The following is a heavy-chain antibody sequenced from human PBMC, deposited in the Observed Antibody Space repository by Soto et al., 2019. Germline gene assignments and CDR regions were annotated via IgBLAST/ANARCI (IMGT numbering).Heavy chain of an antibody. Sequence: QVQLQESGPGLVKPSQTLSLTCTVSGGSISSGDYYWSWIRQPPGKGLEWIGYIYYSGSTYYNPSLKSRVTISVDTSKNQFSLKLSSVTAADTAVYYCARATITMVRGVIENWFDPWGQGTLVTVSS. D-gene: IGHD3-10*01. CDR1: GGSISSGDYY. V-gene: IGHV4-30-4*01. J-gene: IGHJ5*02. CDR2: IYYSGST. CDR3: ARATITMVRGVIENWFDP.